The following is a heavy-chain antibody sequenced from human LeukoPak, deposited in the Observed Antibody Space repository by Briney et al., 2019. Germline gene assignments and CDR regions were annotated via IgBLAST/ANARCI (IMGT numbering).Heavy chain of an antibody. D-gene: IGHD3-9*01. J-gene: IGHJ5*02. V-gene: IGHV1-2*02. Sequence: ASVKVSCKASGYTFTGYYMHWVRQAPGQGLEWMGWINPNSGGTNYAQKFQGRVTMTRDTSISTAYMELSRLRSDDTAVYYCARILVTGRYNWFDPWGQGTLVTVSS. CDR1: GYTFTGYY. CDR3: ARILVTGRYNWFDP. CDR2: INPNSGGT.